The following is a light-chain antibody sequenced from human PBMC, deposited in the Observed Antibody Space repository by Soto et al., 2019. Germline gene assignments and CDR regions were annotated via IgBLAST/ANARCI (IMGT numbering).Light chain of an antibody. CDR1: SGHSSYA. Sequence: QPVLTQSPSASASLGASVKLTCTLSSGHSSYAIAWHQQQREKGPRYLMNLNSDGSHTKGDGIPDRFSGSSSGAERYLTISSLQSEDEADYYCQSWGPGFYVFGTGTKLTVL. V-gene: IGLV4-69*01. CDR3: QSWGPGFYV. CDR2: LNSDGSH. J-gene: IGLJ1*01.